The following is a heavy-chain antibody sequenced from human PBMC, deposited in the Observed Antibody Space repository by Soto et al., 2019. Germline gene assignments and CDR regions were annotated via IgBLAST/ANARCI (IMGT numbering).Heavy chain of an antibody. CDR1: GFTFTRYS. Sequence: PGGSLSLSCAASGFTFTRYSMNWVRQAPGKGLEWVSSISSTTNYIYYGDSTKGRFTISRDNAKNSLYLEMNSLRAEDTAVYYCARESEDLTSNFDYWGQGTLVTVSS. J-gene: IGHJ4*02. V-gene: IGHV3-21*06. CDR3: ARESEDLTSNFDY. CDR2: ISSTTNYI.